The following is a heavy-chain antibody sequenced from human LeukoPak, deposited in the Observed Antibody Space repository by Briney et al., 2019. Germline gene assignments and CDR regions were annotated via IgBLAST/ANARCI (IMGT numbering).Heavy chain of an antibody. V-gene: IGHV3-30-3*01. Sequence: PGRSLRLSCAASGFIFSSYAMHWVRQAPGKGLEWVAVISYDGSNKYYADSVKGRFTISRDNSKNTLYLQMNSLRAEDTAVYYCARDMIAVAKPKNWFDPWGQGTLVTVSS. CDR2: ISYDGSNK. J-gene: IGHJ5*02. CDR1: GFIFSSYA. D-gene: IGHD3-22*01. CDR3: ARDMIAVAKPKNWFDP.